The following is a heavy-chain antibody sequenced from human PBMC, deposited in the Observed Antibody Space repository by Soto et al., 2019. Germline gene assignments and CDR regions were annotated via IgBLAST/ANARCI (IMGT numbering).Heavy chain of an antibody. CDR3: ASLGTTVSSFDY. V-gene: IGHV4-4*02. CDR2: IYHSGST. Sequence: QVQLQESGPGLVRPSGTLSLTCAVSGGSITSSNWWNWVRQPPGTGLEWIGEIYHSGSTNYIPSLKSRVTISVDKSKNQFSLRLSSVTAADTAVYYCASLGTTVSSFDYWGQGTLVTVPS. J-gene: IGHJ4*02. D-gene: IGHD4-4*01. CDR1: GGSITSSNW.